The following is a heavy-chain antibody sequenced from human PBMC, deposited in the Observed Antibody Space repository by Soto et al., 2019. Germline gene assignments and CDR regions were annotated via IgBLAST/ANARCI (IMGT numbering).Heavy chain of an antibody. V-gene: IGHV3-7*03. Sequence: EVQLVESGGGLVQPGESLRPSCAASGFTFSNSWMSWVRQAPGKGLEWVVNIKEDGSEKDYVDPVKSRFTITRDNAKNSLSLQMNNLRAEDTAVYFCTRKRFGMDVWCQGTTVTVSS. CDR1: GFTFSNSW. J-gene: IGHJ6*02. CDR2: IKEDGSEK. CDR3: TRKRFGMDV.